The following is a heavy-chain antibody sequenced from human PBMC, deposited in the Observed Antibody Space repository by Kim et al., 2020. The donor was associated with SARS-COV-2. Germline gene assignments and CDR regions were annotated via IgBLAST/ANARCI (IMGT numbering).Heavy chain of an antibody. Sequence: GGSLRLSCAASGFTFSSYGMHWVRQAPGKGLEWVAVIWYDGSNKYYADSVKGRFTISRDNSKNTLYLQMNSLRAEDTAVYYCARDHEDYGGKEDWFDPWGQGTLVTVSS. CDR2: IWYDGSNK. V-gene: IGHV3-33*08. D-gene: IGHD4-17*01. CDR1: GFTFSSYG. CDR3: ARDHEDYGGKEDWFDP. J-gene: IGHJ5*02.